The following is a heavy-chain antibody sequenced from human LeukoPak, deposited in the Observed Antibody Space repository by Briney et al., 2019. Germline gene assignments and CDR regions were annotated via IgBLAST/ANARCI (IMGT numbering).Heavy chain of an antibody. V-gene: IGHV4-59*01. CDR3: ARDQYYYDSSGYLFDY. CDR1: GGSISSYY. CDR2: IYYSGST. Sequence: SETLSLTCTVSGGSISSYYWSWLRQPPGKGLEWIGYIYYSGSTNYNPSLKSRVTISVDTSKNQFSLKLSSVTAADTAVYYCARDQYYYDSSGYLFDYWGQGTLVTVSS. J-gene: IGHJ4*02. D-gene: IGHD3-22*01.